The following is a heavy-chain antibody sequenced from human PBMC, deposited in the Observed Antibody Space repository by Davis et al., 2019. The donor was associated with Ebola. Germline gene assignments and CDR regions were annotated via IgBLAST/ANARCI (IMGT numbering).Heavy chain of an antibody. J-gene: IGHJ3*02. Sequence: ASVKVSCKASGYTFTNYGINWVRQAPGQGLEWMGWISVYNGNTEYTQKFQGRVTMTTDTSTSTTYMELRSLRSDDTDVYYCARDAEVGKNAFDIWGQGTMVTVSS. CDR3: ARDAEVGKNAFDI. V-gene: IGHV1-18*01. CDR1: GYTFTNYG. CDR2: ISVYNGNT. D-gene: IGHD1-26*01.